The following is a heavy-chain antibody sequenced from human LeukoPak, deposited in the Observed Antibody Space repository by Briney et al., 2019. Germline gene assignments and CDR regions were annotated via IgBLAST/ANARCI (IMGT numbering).Heavy chain of an antibody. CDR1: GYTFTGYY. Sequence: ASVKVSCKASGYTFTGYYMHWVRQAPGQGLEWMGWMNPNSGNTGYAQKFQGRVTMTRNTSISTAYMELSSLRSEDTAVYYCARGPNYIDYWGQGTLVTVSS. CDR2: MNPNSGNT. J-gene: IGHJ4*02. V-gene: IGHV1-8*02. CDR3: ARGPNYIDY.